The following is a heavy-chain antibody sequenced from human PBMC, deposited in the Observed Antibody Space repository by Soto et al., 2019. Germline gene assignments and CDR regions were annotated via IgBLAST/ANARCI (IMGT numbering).Heavy chain of an antibody. D-gene: IGHD3-22*01. V-gene: IGHV3-30*18. CDR1: GFTFSSYG. Sequence: SXAASGFTFSSYGMHWVRQAPGKGLEWVAVISYDGSNKYYADSVKGRFTISRDNSKNTLYLQMNSLRAEDTAVYYCAKLPINYYDSSGYAFDIWGQGTMVTVSS. CDR2: ISYDGSNK. J-gene: IGHJ3*02. CDR3: AKLPINYYDSSGYAFDI.